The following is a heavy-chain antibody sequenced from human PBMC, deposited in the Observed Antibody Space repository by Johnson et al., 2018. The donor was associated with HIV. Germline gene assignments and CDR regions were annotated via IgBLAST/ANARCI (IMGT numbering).Heavy chain of an antibody. CDR3: ARGPIADDAFDI. CDR1: GFTFDDYG. CDR2: INWNGGST. D-gene: IGHD3-16*02. V-gene: IGHV3-20*04. J-gene: IGHJ3*02. Sequence: VQLVESGGGVVRPGGSLRLSCAASGFTFDDYGMSWVRQAPGKGLEWVSGINWNGGSTGYADSVKGRFTISRDNSKNTLYLQMNSLRAEDTAVYFCARGPIADDAFDIWGQGTMVTVSS.